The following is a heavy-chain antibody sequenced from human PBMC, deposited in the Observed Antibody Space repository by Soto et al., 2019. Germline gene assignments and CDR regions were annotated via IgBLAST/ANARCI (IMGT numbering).Heavy chain of an antibody. Sequence: DVQLLESGGGLVQPEGSLRLSCAASGFTFSSYAMGWVRQGPGKGLEWVAVVSIGGSTHYADSVRVRFTISRDNSKNTLSLQMNSLTAEDTAVYFCAKRRGAGGHFDYRGQGAMVTVSS. CDR3: AKRRGAGGHFDY. V-gene: IGHV3-23*01. CDR1: GFTFSSYA. J-gene: IGHJ4*02. CDR2: VSIGGST. D-gene: IGHD2-15*01.